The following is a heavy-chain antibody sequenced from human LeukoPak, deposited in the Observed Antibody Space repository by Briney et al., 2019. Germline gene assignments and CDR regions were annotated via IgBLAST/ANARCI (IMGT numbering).Heavy chain of an antibody. CDR1: GFTFSTYA. CDR2: ISGSGGST. Sequence: GGSLRLSCAASGFTFSTYAMSWVRQAPGKGLEWVSVISGSGGSTYYADSVKGRFTISRDNSKNTLYLQMNSLRAEDTAVYYCAKGFSSSWVYGVDVWGQGTTVTVSS. D-gene: IGHD6-13*01. J-gene: IGHJ6*02. V-gene: IGHV3-23*01. CDR3: AKGFSSSWVYGVDV.